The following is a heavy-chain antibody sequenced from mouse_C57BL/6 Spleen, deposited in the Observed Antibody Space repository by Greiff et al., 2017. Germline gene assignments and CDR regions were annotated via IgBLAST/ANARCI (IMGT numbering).Heavy chain of an antibody. CDR1: GYTFTSYW. V-gene: IGHV1-55*01. J-gene: IGHJ3*01. CDR3: ARGDDGYYSTWFAY. CDR2: IYPGSGST. Sequence: QVQLQQPGAELVKPGASVKMSCKASGYTFTSYWITWVKQRPGQGLEWIGDIYPGSGSTNYNEKFKSKATLTVDTSSRTAYMQLISLTSEDSALYYCARGDDGYYSTWFAYWGQGTLVTVSA. D-gene: IGHD2-3*01.